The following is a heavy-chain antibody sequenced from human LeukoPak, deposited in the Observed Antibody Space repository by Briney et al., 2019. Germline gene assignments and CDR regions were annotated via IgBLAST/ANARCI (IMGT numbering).Heavy chain of an antibody. CDR3: ARDPGTTGREGDY. D-gene: IGHD1-1*01. CDR1: GGSISRSRDY. J-gene: IGHJ4*02. V-gene: IGHV4-39*07. Sequence: PSETLSLTCSVSGGSISRSRDYWGWIRQSPGEGLEWIGTIYYGGSTHYNPSLKSRVTISMDTSKNQFSLKLSSVTAADTAVYYCARDPGTTGREGDYWGQGTLVTVSS. CDR2: IYYGGST.